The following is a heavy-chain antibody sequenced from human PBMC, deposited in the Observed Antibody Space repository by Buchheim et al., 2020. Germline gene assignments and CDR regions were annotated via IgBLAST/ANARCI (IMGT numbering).Heavy chain of an antibody. D-gene: IGHD2-15*01. CDR2: ISGSGGST. Sequence: EVQLLESGGGLVQPGGSLRLSCPASGFTFSSYAMIWVRQAPGQGLEWVSGISGSGGSTHYADSVKGRFTISRDNSKNTLYLQMNSLRAEDTAVYYCAKGLGYCNSGSCYKDYYGMDVWGQGTT. CDR3: AKGLGYCNSGSCYKDYYGMDV. CDR1: GFTFSSYA. J-gene: IGHJ6*02. V-gene: IGHV3-23*01.